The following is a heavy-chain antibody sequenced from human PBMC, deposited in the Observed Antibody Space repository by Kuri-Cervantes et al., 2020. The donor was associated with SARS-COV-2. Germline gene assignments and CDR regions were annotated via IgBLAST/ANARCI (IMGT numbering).Heavy chain of an antibody. CDR1: GFTFSSYG. CDR3: ARAYDFWSGYYPH. Sequence: GGSLRLSCAASGFTFSSYGMHWVRQAPGKGLEWVSAISGSGGSTYYADSVKGRFTISRDNSKNTLYPQMNSLRAEDTAVYYCARAYDFWSGYYPHWGQGTLVTVSS. V-gene: IGHV3-23*01. CDR2: ISGSGGST. D-gene: IGHD3-3*01. J-gene: IGHJ4*02.